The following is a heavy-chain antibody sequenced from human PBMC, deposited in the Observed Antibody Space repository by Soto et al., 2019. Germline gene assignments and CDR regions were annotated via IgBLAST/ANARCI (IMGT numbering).Heavy chain of an antibody. J-gene: IGHJ6*03. D-gene: IGHD1-7*01. CDR2: TYYRSRWYN. CDR3: AGTTSHQWYYMDV. CDR1: GDSVSSNSAA. V-gene: IGHV6-1*01. Sequence: QTLSLTGAISGDSVSSNSAAWNWIRLSPSRGLEWLARTYYRSRWYNDYAVSVRSRITVNPDTSKNQLSLQLTSVTPEGTAVYYCAGTTSHQWYYMDVWGRGTTVNVSS.